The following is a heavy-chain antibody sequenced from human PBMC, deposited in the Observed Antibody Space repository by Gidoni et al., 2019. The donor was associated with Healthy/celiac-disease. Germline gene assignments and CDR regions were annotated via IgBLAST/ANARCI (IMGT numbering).Heavy chain of an antibody. J-gene: IGHJ4*02. V-gene: IGHV3-30-3*01. Sequence: VQLVQSGGRVVVPSRSLRLSCAASAFTFSSYALHCVRQAPGKRLEWVSVISYDGSNEYYADSVESRFTISRDNSKNTLCLQMNSLRAEETAVYYCARESVGYCTNGVCYTDGAFDYWGQGTLITVSS. CDR2: ISYDGSNE. CDR1: AFTFSSYA. CDR3: ARESVGYCTNGVCYTDGAFDY. D-gene: IGHD2-8*01.